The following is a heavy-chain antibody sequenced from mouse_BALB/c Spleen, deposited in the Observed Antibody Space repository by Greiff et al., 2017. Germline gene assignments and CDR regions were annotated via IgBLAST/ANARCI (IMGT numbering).Heavy chain of an antibody. CDR1: GYTFTSYW. J-gene: IGHJ2*01. D-gene: IGHD2-3*01. Sequence: QVQLQQSGAELAKPGASVKMSCKASGYTFTSYWMHWVKQRPGQGLEWIGYINPSTGYTEYNQKFKDKATLTADKSSSTAYMQLSSLTSEDSAVFCCASRDDGYYVRDYWGQGTTLTVSS. CDR2: INPSTGYT. V-gene: IGHV1-7*01. CDR3: ASRDDGYYVRDY.